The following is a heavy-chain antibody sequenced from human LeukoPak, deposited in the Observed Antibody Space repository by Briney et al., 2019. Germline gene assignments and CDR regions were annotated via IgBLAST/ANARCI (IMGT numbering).Heavy chain of an antibody. CDR2: TRKKANSYTT. V-gene: IGHV3-72*01. J-gene: IGHJ6*03. D-gene: IGHD3-22*01. CDR1: GFTFSDHY. Sequence: GGSLRLSCAASGFTFSDHYMDWVRQAPGKGLEWVGRTRKKANSYTTEYGASVKGRFTISRDDSNTSLYLQMNSLKTEDTAVYYCARGNSSGYYYHYYMDVWGKGTTVTVSS. CDR3: ARGNSSGYYYHYYMDV.